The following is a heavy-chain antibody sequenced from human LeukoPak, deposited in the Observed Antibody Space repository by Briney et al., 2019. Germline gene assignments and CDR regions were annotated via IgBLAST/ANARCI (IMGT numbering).Heavy chain of an antibody. J-gene: IGHJ6*02. CDR3: AMTGYYYYGMDV. D-gene: IGHD3-9*01. V-gene: IGHV3-53*04. Sequence: GGPLRLSCAASGFTVSSNYMSWVRQAPGKGLEWVSVIYSGGNTYYADSVKGRFTISRHNSNNTLYLQMNSLRAEDTAVYYCAMTGYYYYGMDVWGQGTTVTVSS. CDR2: IYSGGNT. CDR1: GFTVSSNY.